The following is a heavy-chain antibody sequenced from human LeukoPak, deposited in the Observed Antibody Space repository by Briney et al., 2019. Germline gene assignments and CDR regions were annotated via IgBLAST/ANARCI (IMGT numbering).Heavy chain of an antibody. J-gene: IGHJ3*02. CDR3: ARGDYYDSSGYYFFDVFYI. CDR1: GFTFFRYV. CDR2: IWYDGSNK. Sequence: GGSLRVSCAASGFTFFRYVMYWVRQAPGKGLEWVAVIWYDGSNKYYVDSVQGRFIISRDNSKNTLYLQMSSLRADDTAVYYCARGDYYDSSGYYFFDVFYICGEGTMVTVSS. V-gene: IGHV3-33*07. D-gene: IGHD3-22*01.